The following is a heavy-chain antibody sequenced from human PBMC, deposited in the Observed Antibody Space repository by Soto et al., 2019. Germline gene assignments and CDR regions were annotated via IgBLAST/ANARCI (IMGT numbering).Heavy chain of an antibody. CDR2: FYRGGRR. J-gene: IGHJ5*02. CDR3: AREVVVGATAKFDR. CDR1: GFGVTESETY. V-gene: IGHV3-53*03. Sequence: EVQMVESGGGLIQPGGSLKLSCAVSGFGVTESETYVSWIRQAPGKGLEWVAAFYRGGRRNYAASVKGRFVISRDKSENSVCLQLNLVRVEDTAVYYCAREVVVGATAKFDRWGQGTMVIVSP. D-gene: IGHD2-21*01.